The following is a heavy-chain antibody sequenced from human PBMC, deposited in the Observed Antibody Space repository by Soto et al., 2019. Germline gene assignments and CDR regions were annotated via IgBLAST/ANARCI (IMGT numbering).Heavy chain of an antibody. J-gene: IGHJ4*02. D-gene: IGHD1-1*01. V-gene: IGHV3-23*01. CDR2: ISGSGGST. CDR3: ADIFNWRFFDY. Sequence: GGSLRLSCAASGFTFSTYAMSWVRQAPGKGLEWVSSISGSGGSTYYADSVKGRFTTSRDNSKNTVYLQMNSLRAEDTAVYYCADIFNWRFFDYWGQGTLVTVSS. CDR1: GFTFSTYA.